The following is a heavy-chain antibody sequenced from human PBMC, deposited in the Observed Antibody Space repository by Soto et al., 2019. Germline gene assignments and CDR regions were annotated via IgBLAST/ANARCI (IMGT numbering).Heavy chain of an antibody. CDR2: IYSGGTT. CDR3: ARVTAVAATRWSDP. D-gene: IGHD6-19*01. Sequence: VQLVESGGGLVQPGGSLRLSCAASGFTINNYYMTWVRQAPGKGLEWVSVIYSGGTTFYADSVKGRFTISRDKNTLYLQLSDLRAEDTAVYYCARVTAVAATRWSDPWGQGTLVTVSS. CDR1: GFTINNYY. J-gene: IGHJ5*02. V-gene: IGHV3-53*01.